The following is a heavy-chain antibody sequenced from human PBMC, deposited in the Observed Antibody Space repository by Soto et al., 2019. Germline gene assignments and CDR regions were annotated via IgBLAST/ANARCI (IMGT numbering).Heavy chain of an antibody. CDR1: GSTFSSYG. Sequence: QVQLVESGGGVVQPGRSLRLSCAASGSTFSSYGMHWVRQAPGKGLEWVALIWYDGSNKDYADSVKGRFTISRDNVKNKLYLQMTSLRVEDTAVYYCAGWEGTGRGFDCWGEGTLVTVSS. V-gene: IGHV3-33*01. CDR2: IWYDGSNK. D-gene: IGHD3-10*01. CDR3: AGWEGTGRGFDC. J-gene: IGHJ4*02.